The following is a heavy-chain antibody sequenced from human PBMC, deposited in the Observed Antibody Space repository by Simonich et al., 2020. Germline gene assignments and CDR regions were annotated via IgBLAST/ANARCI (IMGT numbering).Heavy chain of an antibody. J-gene: IGHJ3*02. D-gene: IGHD2-8*01. V-gene: IGHV1-2*02. Sequence: QVQLVQSGAEVKKPGASVKVSCKASGYTFTGYYMHWVRQAPGQGLEWMGWINPNSGGTNYAQKDQGRVTMTRDTSISTAYMELSRLRSDDTAVYYCARELMNAFDIWGQGTMVTVSS. CDR3: ARELMNAFDI. CDR1: GYTFTGYY. CDR2: INPNSGGT.